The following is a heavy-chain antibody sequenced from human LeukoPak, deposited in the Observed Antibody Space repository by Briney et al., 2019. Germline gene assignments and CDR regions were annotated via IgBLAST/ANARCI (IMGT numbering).Heavy chain of an antibody. V-gene: IGHV4-39*07. CDR2: INHSGST. CDR3: ARGHYCSGGSCYYGLDY. Sequence: SETLSLTCTVSGGSISSGDYYWSWIRQPPGKGLEWIGEINHSGSTNYNPSLKSRVTISVDTSKNQFSLKLSSVTAADTAVYYCARGHYCSGGSCYYGLDYWGQGTLVTVSS. CDR1: GGSISSGDYY. D-gene: IGHD2-15*01. J-gene: IGHJ4*02.